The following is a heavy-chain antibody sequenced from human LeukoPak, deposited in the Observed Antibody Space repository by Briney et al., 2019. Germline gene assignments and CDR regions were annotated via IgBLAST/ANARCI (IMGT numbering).Heavy chain of an antibody. CDR2: INTNTGNP. Sequence: ASVKVSCKASGYTFTSYAMNWVRQAPGQGLERMGWINTNTGNPTYAQGFTGRFVFSLDTSVSTAYLQISSLKAEDTAVYYCARSGDSSSWDFLYYYYYYMDVWGKGTTVTVSS. CDR1: GYTFTSYA. J-gene: IGHJ6*03. CDR3: ARSGDSSSWDFLYYYYYYMDV. D-gene: IGHD6-13*01. V-gene: IGHV7-4-1*02.